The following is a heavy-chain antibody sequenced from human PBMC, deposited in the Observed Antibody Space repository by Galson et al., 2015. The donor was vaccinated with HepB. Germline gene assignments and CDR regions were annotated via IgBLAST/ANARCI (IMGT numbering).Heavy chain of an antibody. J-gene: IGHJ6*02. CDR2: TVGSGEST. Sequence: SLRLSCAASGFTFSTYAMNWVRQAPGKGLEWVSATVGSGESTFYADSVRGRFSIYRDNSKNTLFLQMNSLRVEDTAVYYCARLLGDCRTITPCHYYYGMDVWGQGTTVAVSS. CDR1: GFTFSTYA. CDR3: ARLLGDCRTITPCHYYYGMDV. V-gene: IGHV3-23*01. D-gene: IGHD2-15*01.